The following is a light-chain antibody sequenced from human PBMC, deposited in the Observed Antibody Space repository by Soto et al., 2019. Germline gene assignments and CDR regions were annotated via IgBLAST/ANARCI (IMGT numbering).Light chain of an antibody. CDR3: HQYGSAPRT. CDR1: QSVTNNY. V-gene: IGKV3-20*01. J-gene: IGKJ1*01. CDR2: AAS. Sequence: EIVLAPISGTLFFSPGERAPPSCQASQSVTNNYLAWYQQKPGQAPRLLIYAASTRATGIPERFSGSGSGTDFTLTISRVEPEDFAVYHCHQYGSAPRTFGQGTKVDIK.